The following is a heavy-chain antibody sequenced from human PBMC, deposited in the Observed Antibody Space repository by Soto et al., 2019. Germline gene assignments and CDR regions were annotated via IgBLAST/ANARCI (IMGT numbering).Heavy chain of an antibody. CDR3: ARLDTFNGGWS. CDR1: GFTFSSYA. CDR2: VSHDGKSG. V-gene: IGHV3-30*14. J-gene: IGHJ4*02. D-gene: IGHD6-19*01. Sequence: QVQLVESGGGVVQPGRSLRLSCAASGFTFSSYAMHWVRRAPGKGLEWVAAVSHDGKSGFYADSVSGRFTVSRDNSNNLVYLQMDRLRPENTALSYCARLDTFNGGWSWGQGTAVAVSS.